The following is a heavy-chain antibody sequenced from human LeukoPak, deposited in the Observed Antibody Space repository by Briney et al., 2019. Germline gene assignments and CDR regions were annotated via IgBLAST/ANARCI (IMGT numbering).Heavy chain of an antibody. D-gene: IGHD2-2*01. CDR3: ARVPDPRGYCSSTSCYYYYYMDV. CDR1: GGSISSGSYY. J-gene: IGHJ6*03. CDR2: IYTSGST. Sequence: SETLSLTCTVSGGSISSGSYYWSWIRQPAGKGLEWIGRIYTSGSTNYNPSLKSRVTISVDTSKNPFSLKMSSVNAADTAVYYCARVPDPRGYCSSTSCYYYYYMDVWGKGTTVTVSS. V-gene: IGHV4-61*02.